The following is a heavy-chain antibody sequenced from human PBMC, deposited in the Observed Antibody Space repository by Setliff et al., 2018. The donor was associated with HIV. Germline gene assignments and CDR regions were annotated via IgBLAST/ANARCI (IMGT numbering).Heavy chain of an antibody. CDR3: ARGLRGVVKGRYYYMDV. D-gene: IGHD3-10*01. V-gene: IGHV1-46*01. Sequence: GASVKVSCKASGYTFTRYYMHWVRQAPGQGLEWMGIINPSGNNTNYAQKFQGRVTVTRDTSTSTVYMELSSLTSDDTAVYYCARGLRGVVKGRYYYMDVWGKGTTVTVSS. CDR1: GYTFTRYY. J-gene: IGHJ6*03. CDR2: INPSGNNT.